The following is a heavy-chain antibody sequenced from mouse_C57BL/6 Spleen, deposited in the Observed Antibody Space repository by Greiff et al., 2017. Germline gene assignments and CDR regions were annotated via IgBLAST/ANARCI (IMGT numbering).Heavy chain of an antibody. J-gene: IGHJ4*01. Sequence: EVQGVESGGGLVQPGGSLSLSCAASGFTFTDYYMSWVRQPPGTALEWLGFIRNKANGYTTEYSASVKGRFTISRDNSQSILYLHMNALRAEDSATYYCASHYYDYTMDYWGQGTSVTVSS. CDR3: ASHYYDYTMDY. CDR1: GFTFTDYY. V-gene: IGHV7-3*01. D-gene: IGHD2-4*01. CDR2: IRNKANGYTT.